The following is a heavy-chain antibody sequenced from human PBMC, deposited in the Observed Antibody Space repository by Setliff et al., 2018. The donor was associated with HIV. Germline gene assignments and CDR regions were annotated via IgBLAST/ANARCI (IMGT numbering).Heavy chain of an antibody. D-gene: IGHD3-3*01. V-gene: IGHV1-69*05. CDR3: AGGLITIFGEEDYYYYMDV. CDR1: GGTFSSYA. Sequence: GASVKVSCKASGGTFSSYAISWVRQAPGQGLEWMGGIIPIFGTANYAQKFQGRVTITTDESTSTACMELSSLRSEDTAVYYCAGGLITIFGEEDYYYYMDVWGKGTTVTVSS. CDR2: IIPIFGTA. J-gene: IGHJ6*03.